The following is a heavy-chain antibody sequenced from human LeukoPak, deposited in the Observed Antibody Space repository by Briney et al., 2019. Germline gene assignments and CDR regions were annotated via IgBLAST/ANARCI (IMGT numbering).Heavy chain of an antibody. J-gene: IGHJ4*02. D-gene: IGHD5-18*01. V-gene: IGHV4-59*08. CDR3: ARGGVDTAMAFDY. Sequence: PSETLSLTCTVSGGSINSYYWSWIRQPPGRGLEWVGSIHYSGSTSYNPSLRSRVTISVDKSKNQFSLKLSSVTAADTAVYYCARGGVDTAMAFDYWGQGTLVTVSS. CDR2: IHYSGST. CDR1: GGSINSYY.